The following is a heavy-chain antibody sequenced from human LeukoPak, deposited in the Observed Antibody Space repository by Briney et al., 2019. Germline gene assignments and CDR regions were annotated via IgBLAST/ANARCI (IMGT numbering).Heavy chain of an antibody. CDR2: ISGGGGTT. D-gene: IGHD6-19*01. CDR1: GFTFSSYA. V-gene: IGHV3-23*01. Sequence: AGGSLRLSCEASGFTFSSYAMSWVRQAPGQGLEWVSSISGGGGTTYYADSVKGRFTISRDNSKNTLHLQMNSLRDEDTAVYYCAKCAVAGTGNWFDPWGQGTLVTVSS. J-gene: IGHJ5*02. CDR3: AKCAVAGTGNWFDP.